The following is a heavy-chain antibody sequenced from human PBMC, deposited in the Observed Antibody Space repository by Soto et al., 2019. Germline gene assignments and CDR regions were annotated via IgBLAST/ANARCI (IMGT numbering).Heavy chain of an antibody. CDR3: ASQRQGSSFDC. V-gene: IGHV3-30*03. CDR1: GFTFSSDG. Sequence: QVQLVESGGGVVQPGRSLRLSCAASGFTFSSDGMHWVRQAPGKGLEWVAVISYDGSNKYYADSVKGRFTISRDNSKNTLFLQMNSLRAEDTAVYYCASQRQGSSFDCWGQGTLVTVSS. CDR2: ISYDGSNK. J-gene: IGHJ4*02. D-gene: IGHD2-2*01.